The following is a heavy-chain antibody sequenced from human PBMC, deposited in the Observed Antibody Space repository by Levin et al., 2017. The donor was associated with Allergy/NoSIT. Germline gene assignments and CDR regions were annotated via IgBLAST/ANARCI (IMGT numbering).Heavy chain of an antibody. CDR2: ISPYRDDR. Sequence: EASVKVSCQTSGYNFNNYGISWVRQAPGQGLEWMGWISPYRDDRKYVQKFRGRVTMTADTSASTVYMELRSLTSDDTAVYFCVRSSYSLPFDYWGPGTLVIVSS. CDR3: VRSSYSLPFDY. D-gene: IGHD3-16*01. V-gene: IGHV1-18*01. CDR1: GYNFNNYG. J-gene: IGHJ4*02.